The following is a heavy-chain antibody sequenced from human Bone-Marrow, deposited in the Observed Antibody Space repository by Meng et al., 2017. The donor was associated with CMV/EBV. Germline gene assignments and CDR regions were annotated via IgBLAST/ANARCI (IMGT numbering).Heavy chain of an antibody. CDR3: ARDMYSRSWYYFDY. Sequence: GEFLKISCAASGFTCSSYAMSWVRQAPGKGLEWVSAISGSGGSTYYADSVKGRFTISRDNSKNTLYLQRNRLRAEDADVYYCARDMYSRSWYYFDYWGQGTLVTVSS. CDR2: ISGSGGST. V-gene: IGHV3-23*01. CDR1: GFTCSSYA. J-gene: IGHJ4*02. D-gene: IGHD6-13*01.